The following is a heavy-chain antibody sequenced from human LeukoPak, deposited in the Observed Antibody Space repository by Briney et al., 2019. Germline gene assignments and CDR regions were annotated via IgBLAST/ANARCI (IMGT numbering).Heavy chain of an antibody. D-gene: IGHD2-15*01. CDR3: VRDDSYGFDI. J-gene: IGHJ3*02. Sequence: GGSLRLSCAASGFSFSTYPMNWVRQAPGKGLEWVSNIRVSSISSSHADSVKGRFPISRDNAKNSLYLQMDSLRDEYTAVYYCVRDDSYGFDIWGQGTMVTVSS. CDR2: IRVSSISS. CDR1: GFSFSTYP. V-gene: IGHV3-48*02.